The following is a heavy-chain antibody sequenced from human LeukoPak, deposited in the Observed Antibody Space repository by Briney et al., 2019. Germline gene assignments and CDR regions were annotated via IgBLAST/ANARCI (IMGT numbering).Heavy chain of an antibody. Sequence: ASVKVSCKASGYTFTSYDINWVRQATGQGLEWMGWMNPNSGNTGYAQKFQGRVTITRNTSISTAYMELSSLRSEDTAVYYCARSSFDVSIAARDDANWFDPWGQGTLVTVSS. CDR1: GYTFTSYD. J-gene: IGHJ5*02. V-gene: IGHV1-8*03. CDR2: MNPNSGNT. CDR3: ARSSFDVSIAARDDANWFDP. D-gene: IGHD6-6*01.